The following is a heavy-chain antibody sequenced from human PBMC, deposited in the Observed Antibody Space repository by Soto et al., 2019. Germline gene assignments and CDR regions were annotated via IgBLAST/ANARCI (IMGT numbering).Heavy chain of an antibody. CDR3: ARDKGWGAFDY. CDR1: GFTFSNSW. V-gene: IGHV3-7*01. D-gene: IGHD3-16*01. J-gene: IGHJ4*02. Sequence: EVQLVESGGGLVQPGGSLRLSCAASGFTFSNSWMSWVRQAPGKGLEWVALIKPDGSETYYVDSRRGRFTISKDNAKDSLYLQVNSLRAEDTAVYYCARDKGWGAFDYWGQGTLVTVSS. CDR2: IKPDGSET.